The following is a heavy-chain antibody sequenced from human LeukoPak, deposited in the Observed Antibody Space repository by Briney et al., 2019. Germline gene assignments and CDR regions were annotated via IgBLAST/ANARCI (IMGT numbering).Heavy chain of an antibody. CDR3: ARVHRGYSYGRLDY. CDR2: ISSSDNTI. CDR1: GFAFSDYS. J-gene: IGHJ4*02. D-gene: IGHD5-18*01. V-gene: IGHV3-48*02. Sequence: QTGGSLRLSCAASGFAFSDYSMNWVRQAPGKGLEWVSYISSSDNTIHYADSVKGRFTISRDNAKNSLYLEMNSLRDEDTAVYYCARVHRGYSYGRLDYWGQGTQVTVSS.